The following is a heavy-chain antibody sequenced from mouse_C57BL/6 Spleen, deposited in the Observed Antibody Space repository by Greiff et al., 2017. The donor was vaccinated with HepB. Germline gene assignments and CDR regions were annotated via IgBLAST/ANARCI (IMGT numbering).Heavy chain of an antibody. CDR3: AREERLVGAKGMRAMDY. CDR2: IYPGDGDT. CDR1: GYAFSSSW. Sequence: VQLQQSGPELVKPGASVKISCKASGYAFSSSWMNWVKQRPGKGLEWIGRIYPGDGDTNYNGKFKGKATLTADKSSSTAYMQLSSLTSEDSAVYFCAREERLVGAKGMRAMDYWGQGTSVTVSS. D-gene: IGHD1-1*01. J-gene: IGHJ4*01. V-gene: IGHV1-82*01.